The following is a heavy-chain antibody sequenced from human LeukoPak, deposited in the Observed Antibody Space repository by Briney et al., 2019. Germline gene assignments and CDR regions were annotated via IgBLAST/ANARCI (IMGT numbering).Heavy chain of an antibody. CDR3: ATHPGDTSYGFDY. CDR2: IYSGGST. V-gene: IGHV3-53*01. J-gene: IGHJ4*02. D-gene: IGHD5-18*01. Sequence: PGGSLRLSCAASGFTVSSNYMSWVRQAPGKWLEWVSVIYSGGSTYYADSVKGRFTISRDNSKNTLYLQMNSLRAEDTAVYYCATHPGDTSYGFDYWGQGTLVTVSS. CDR1: GFTVSSNY.